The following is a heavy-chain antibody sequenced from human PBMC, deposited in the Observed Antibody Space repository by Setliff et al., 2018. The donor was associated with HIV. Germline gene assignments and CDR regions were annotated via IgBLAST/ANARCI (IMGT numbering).Heavy chain of an antibody. CDR2: IITISGTA. V-gene: IGHV1-69*05. CDR1: GGTFSNYG. J-gene: IGHJ5*02. Sequence: SVKVSCKASGGTFSNYGMSWVRQAPGQGLEWMGGIITISGTANYAQKFQGRVTITTDESTSTAYMELSGLRSEDTAVYYCARDFGGYCSSMSCPGLFDPWGQGTLVTV. CDR3: ARDFGGYCSSMSCPGLFDP. D-gene: IGHD2-2*01.